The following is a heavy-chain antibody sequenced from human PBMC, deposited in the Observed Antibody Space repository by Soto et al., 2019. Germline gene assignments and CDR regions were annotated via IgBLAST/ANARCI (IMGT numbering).Heavy chain of an antibody. CDR1: NGAMMRSSYY. D-gene: IGHD4-17*01. Sequence: SETLSLTCSVSNGAMMRSSYYWGWIRQPPGKGLEWIGSVFYNGSSHYNPSLKSRLAISVDTSKNQFSLKLSSVTAADTAVYYCARVLRSDYVSPAFDYWGQGTLVTVSS. V-gene: IGHV4-39*07. J-gene: IGHJ4*02. CDR2: VFYNGSS. CDR3: ARVLRSDYVSPAFDY.